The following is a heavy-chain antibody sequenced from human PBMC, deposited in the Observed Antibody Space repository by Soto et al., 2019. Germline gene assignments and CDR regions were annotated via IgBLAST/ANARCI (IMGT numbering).Heavy chain of an antibody. CDR3: ARGRSDIAAAGCDP. V-gene: IGHV4-34*01. CDR2: INHSGST. D-gene: IGHD6-13*01. J-gene: IGHJ5*02. Sequence: KTSETLSLTCAVYGGSFSGYYWSWIRQPPGKGLEWIGEINHSGSTNYNPSLKSRVTISVDTSKNQFSLKLSSVTAADTAVYYCARGRSDIAAAGCDPWGQGTLVTVSS. CDR1: GGSFSGYY.